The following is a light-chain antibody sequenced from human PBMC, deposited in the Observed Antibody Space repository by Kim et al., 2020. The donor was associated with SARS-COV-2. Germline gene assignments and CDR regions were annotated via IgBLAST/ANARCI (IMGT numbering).Light chain of an antibody. CDR2: LNSDGSH. J-gene: IGLJ2*01. CDR1: SGHSSYA. CDR3: QTWGTGIVV. Sequence: AFKLTCTLSSGHSSYASAWHQQQPEKGPRYLMKLNSDGSHSKGDGIPDRFSGSSSGAERYLTISSLQSEDEADYYCQTWGTGIVVFGGGTQLTVL. V-gene: IGLV4-69*01.